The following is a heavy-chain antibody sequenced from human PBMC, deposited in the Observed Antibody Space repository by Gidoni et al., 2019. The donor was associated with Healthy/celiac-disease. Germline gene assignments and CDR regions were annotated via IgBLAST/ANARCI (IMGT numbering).Heavy chain of an antibody. Sequence: QVQLVESGGGVVQPGRSLRLSCPASGFTFSSYAMHWVRQAPGKGLGWVAVISYDGSNKYYADSVKGRFTISRDNSKNTLYLQMNSLRAEDTAVYYCASNRGSSTSDDYWGQGTLVTVSS. CDR2: ISYDGSNK. V-gene: IGHV3-30-3*01. CDR3: ASNRGSSTSDDY. J-gene: IGHJ4*02. CDR1: GFTFSSYA. D-gene: IGHD2-2*01.